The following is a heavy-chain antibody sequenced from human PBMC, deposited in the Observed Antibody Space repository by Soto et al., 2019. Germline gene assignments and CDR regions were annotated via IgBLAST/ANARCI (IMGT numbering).Heavy chain of an antibody. CDR2: IRSKAYGGTT. D-gene: IGHD3-10*01. J-gene: IGHJ4*02. CDR3: TRGGYYGSGSLGAGPSCDY. CDR1: GFTFGDYA. Sequence: EVQLVESGGGLVQPGRSLRLSCTASGFTFGDYAMSWFRQAPGKGLEWVGFIRSKAYGGTTEYAASVKGRFTISRDDSKSIAYLQMNSLKTEDTAVYYCTRGGYYGSGSLGAGPSCDYWGQGTLVTVSS. V-gene: IGHV3-49*03.